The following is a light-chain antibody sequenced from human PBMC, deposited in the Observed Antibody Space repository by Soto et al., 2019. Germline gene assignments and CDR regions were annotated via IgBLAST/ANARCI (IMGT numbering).Light chain of an antibody. J-gene: IGLJ1*01. Sequence: QSVLTQPDSVSGSPGQSITISCTGTSSDVGGYNYVSWYQQHPGKAPKLMIYDVSNRPSGVSNRFSGSKSGNTASLTISGLQAEDESVYYCSSYTSSSTYVFGTGTKVTVL. V-gene: IGLV2-14*01. CDR3: SSYTSSSTYV. CDR2: DVS. CDR1: SSDVGGYNY.